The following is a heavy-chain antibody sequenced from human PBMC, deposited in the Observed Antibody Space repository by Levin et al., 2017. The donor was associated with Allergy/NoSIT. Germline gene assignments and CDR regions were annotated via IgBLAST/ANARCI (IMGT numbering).Heavy chain of an antibody. CDR1: GFTFSSYA. Sequence: GGSLRLSCAASGFTFSSYAMHWVRQAPGKGLEWVAVISFDGSNKYYADSAKGRYTISRDNSKNTLYLQMNSLRGEDTAVYYCARRDNGSPGFWGQGTLVTVSS. V-gene: IGHV3-30-3*01. D-gene: IGHD1-26*01. CDR2: ISFDGSNK. CDR3: ARRDNGSPGF. J-gene: IGHJ4*02.